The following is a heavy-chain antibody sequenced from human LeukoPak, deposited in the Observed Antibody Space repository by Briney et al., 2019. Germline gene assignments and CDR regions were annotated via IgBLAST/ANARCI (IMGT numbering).Heavy chain of an antibody. CDR3: ARDFAPSVYYDNSGYYDY. D-gene: IGHD3-22*01. CDR1: GFSFSSYW. V-gene: IGHV3-74*01. J-gene: IGHJ4*02. Sequence: GGSLRLSCAVSGFSFSSYWMHWVRQAPGKGLVWVSRINSDGSSTSYADAVQGRFTISRDNAKNTLFLQMNSLTADDTAVYFCARDFAPSVYYDNSGYYDYWGQGTLVTVSS. CDR2: INSDGSST.